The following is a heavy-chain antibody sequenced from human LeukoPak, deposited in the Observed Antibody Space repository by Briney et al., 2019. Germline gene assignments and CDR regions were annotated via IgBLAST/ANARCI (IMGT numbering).Heavy chain of an antibody. J-gene: IGHJ4*02. V-gene: IGHV3-7*03. D-gene: IGHD1-26*01. CDR1: GFTFRNNW. CDR3: TSISLGANEDY. CDR2: IRPDASDT. Sequence: PGGSLRLSCAASGFTFRNNWMNWIRQTPGKGLEWVANIRPDASDTGYVDSVKGRFTISRDNAKNLSYLQMNSLGVDDTAVYYCTSISLGANEDYWGQGTRVTVSS.